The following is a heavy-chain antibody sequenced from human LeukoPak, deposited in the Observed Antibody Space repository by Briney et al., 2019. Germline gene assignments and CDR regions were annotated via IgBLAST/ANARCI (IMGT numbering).Heavy chain of an antibody. CDR3: ARGLERRLGYFDY. Sequence: HPSETLSLTGNVSGGSISSGRYYWSWIRQPAGKGLEWIGGIYYSGITDYNPSLKSRVTKSVDTSKNQFSLRLPSVTAAGTAVYYCARGLERRLGYFDYWGQGTLVTVPS. V-gene: IGHV4-61*02. D-gene: IGHD1-1*01. CDR2: IYYSGIT. CDR1: GGSISSGRYY. J-gene: IGHJ4*02.